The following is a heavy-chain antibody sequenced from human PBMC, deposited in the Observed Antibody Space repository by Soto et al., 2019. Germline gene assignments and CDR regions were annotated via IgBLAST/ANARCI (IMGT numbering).Heavy chain of an antibody. D-gene: IGHD3-22*01. V-gene: IGHV5-10-1*01. CDR1: GYSFTSYW. Sequence: PGESLKISCKGSGYSFTSYWISWVRQMPGKGLEWMGRIDPSDSYTNYSPSFQGHVTISADKSISTAYLQWSSLKASDTAMYYCARHYKYYYDSSGYLLYGMDVWGQGTTVT. J-gene: IGHJ6*02. CDR2: IDPSDSYT. CDR3: ARHYKYYYDSSGYLLYGMDV.